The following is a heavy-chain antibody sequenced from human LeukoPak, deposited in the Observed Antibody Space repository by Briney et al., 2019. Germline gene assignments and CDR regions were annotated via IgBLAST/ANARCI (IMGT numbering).Heavy chain of an antibody. CDR1: GFTFDDYG. Sequence: GGSLLLSCAASGFTFDDYGMSWVRQPPGKGLEYVSAISSNGGSTYYANSVKGRFTISRDNSKNTLYLQMGSLRAEDMAVYYCARVEIYYYYYMDVWGKGTTVTISS. J-gene: IGHJ6*03. CDR2: ISSNGGST. V-gene: IGHV3-64*01. CDR3: ARVEIYYYYYMDV.